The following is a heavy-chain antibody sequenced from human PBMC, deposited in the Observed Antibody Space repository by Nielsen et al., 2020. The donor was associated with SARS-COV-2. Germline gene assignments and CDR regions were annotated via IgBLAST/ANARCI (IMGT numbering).Heavy chain of an antibody. CDR1: GGSFGGYY. D-gene: IGHD3-3*01. CDR2: IYYSGST. J-gene: IGHJ4*02. V-gene: IGHV4-30-4*08. Sequence: SETLSLTCAVYGGSFGGYYWSWIRQPPGKGLEWIGYIYYSGSTYYNPSLKSRVTISVDTSKNQFSLKLSSVTAADTAVYYCARESPYDFNIDYWGQGTLVTVSS. CDR3: ARESPYDFNIDY.